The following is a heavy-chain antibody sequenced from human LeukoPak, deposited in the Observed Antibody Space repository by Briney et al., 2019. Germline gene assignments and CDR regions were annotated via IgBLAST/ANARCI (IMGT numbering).Heavy chain of an antibody. CDR2: INHSGST. Sequence: TPSETLSLTCAVYGGSFSGYYWSWIRQPPGKGLEWIGEINHSGSTNYNPSLKSRVTISVDTSKNQFSLKLSSVTAADTAVYYCARGLYFLVVPAATGHWFDPWGQGTLVTVSS. V-gene: IGHV4-34*01. J-gene: IGHJ5*02. CDR1: GGSFSGYY. D-gene: IGHD2-2*01. CDR3: ARGLYFLVVPAATGHWFDP.